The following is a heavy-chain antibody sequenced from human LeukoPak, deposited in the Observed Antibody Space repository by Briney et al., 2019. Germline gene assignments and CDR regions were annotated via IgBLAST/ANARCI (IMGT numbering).Heavy chain of an antibody. D-gene: IGHD5-12*01. J-gene: IGHJ3*02. CDR1: GYTLTELS. V-gene: IGHV1-24*01. CDR3: ATDYRGYDFGDAFDI. CDR2: FDPEDGET. Sequence: PEASVTVSCKVSGYTLTELSMHWVRQAPGKGLEWMGGFDPEDGETIYAQKFQGRVTMTEDTSTDTAYMELSSLRSEDTAVYYCATDYRGYDFGDAFDIWGQGTMVTVSS.